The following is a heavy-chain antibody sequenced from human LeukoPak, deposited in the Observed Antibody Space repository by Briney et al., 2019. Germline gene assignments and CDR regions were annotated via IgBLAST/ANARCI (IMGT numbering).Heavy chain of an antibody. V-gene: IGHV3-30-3*01. CDR2: ISYDGSNK. Sequence: GRSLRLSCAASGFTFSSYAMHWVRQAPGKGLEWVAVISYDGSNKYYADSVKGRFTISRDNSKNTLYLQMNSPRAEDTAVYYCARAGPVVPAARNYYYYGMDVWGQGTTVTVSS. J-gene: IGHJ6*02. CDR3: ARAGPVVPAARNYYYYGMDV. D-gene: IGHD2-2*01. CDR1: GFTFSSYA.